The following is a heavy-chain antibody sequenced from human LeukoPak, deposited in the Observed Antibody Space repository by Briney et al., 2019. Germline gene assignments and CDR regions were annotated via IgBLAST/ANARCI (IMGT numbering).Heavy chain of an antibody. D-gene: IGHD6-13*01. Sequence: VASVNVSCKASGYTFTDYYIHWVRQAPGQGLEWMGIINPSAGSTYYAQNFQGRVTMTRDTSTSTVYMELSSLRSEDTAVYYCARRQVQLTSYYYYYMDVWGKGTTVTVSS. CDR2: INPSAGST. V-gene: IGHV1-46*01. CDR3: ARRQVQLTSYYYYYMDV. CDR1: GYTFTDYY. J-gene: IGHJ6*03.